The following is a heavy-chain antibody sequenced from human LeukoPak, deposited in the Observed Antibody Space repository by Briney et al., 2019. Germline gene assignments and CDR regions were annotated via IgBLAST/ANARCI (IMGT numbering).Heavy chain of an antibody. J-gene: IGHJ4*02. CDR2: IKSDGITI. V-gene: IGHV3-74*01. CDR1: GFTFSNYM. Sequence: GGSLRLSCAASGFTFSNYMMHWVRQAPGKGLVWVSRIKSDGITITYADSVKGRFTISRDNAKNTLYLQMNSLRAEDTAVYYCAKVGGYSSSAPDYWGQGTLVTVSS. D-gene: IGHD5-18*01. CDR3: AKVGGYSSSAPDY.